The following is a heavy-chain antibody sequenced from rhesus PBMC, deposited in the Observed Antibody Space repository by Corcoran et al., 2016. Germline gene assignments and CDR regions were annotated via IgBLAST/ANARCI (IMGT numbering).Heavy chain of an antibody. D-gene: IGHD3-22*01. J-gene: IGHJ4*01. V-gene: IGHV4S9*01. CDR2: HYGTNAST. Sequence: QVQLQESGPGLVKPSETLSLTCAVSGGSISDRYYWNWIGQPPGKGPERIGNHYGTNASTYYHPSHQSRVTISKDTAKNQFYLKLSSVTAADTAVYYCAKGPMEVDYWGQGVLVTVSS. CDR1: GGSISDRYY. CDR3: AKGPMEVDY.